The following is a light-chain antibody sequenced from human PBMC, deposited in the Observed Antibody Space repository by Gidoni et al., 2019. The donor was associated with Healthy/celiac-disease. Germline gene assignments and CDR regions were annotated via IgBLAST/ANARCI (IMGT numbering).Light chain of an antibody. CDR2: DAS. V-gene: IGKV3-11*01. CDR1: QSVRNY. Sequence: PATLPLSPGERATLSCRASQSVRNYLAWYQQKRGQSPRLLIHDASSRATGIPARFSGSGSGTDFTLTISSLEPEDFATYYCQQRSDWPLTFGGGTKVEIK. J-gene: IGKJ4*01. CDR3: QQRSDWPLT.